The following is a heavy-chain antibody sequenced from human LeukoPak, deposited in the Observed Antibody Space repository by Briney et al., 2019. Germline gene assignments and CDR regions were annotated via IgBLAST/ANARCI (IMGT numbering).Heavy chain of an antibody. CDR3: ARNWDPFGLSNWFDP. D-gene: IGHD7-27*01. V-gene: IGHV4-59*01. CDR2: IYYSGSA. Sequence: PSETLSLTCTVSGGSISSYYWSWIRQPPGKGLEWIGYIYYSGSANYNPSLKSRVTISVDTSKNQFSLKLSSVTAADTAVYYCARNWDPFGLSNWFDPWGQGTLVTVSS. J-gene: IGHJ5*02. CDR1: GGSISSYY.